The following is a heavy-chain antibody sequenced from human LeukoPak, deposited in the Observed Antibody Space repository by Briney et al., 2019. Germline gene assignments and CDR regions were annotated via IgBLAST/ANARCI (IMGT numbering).Heavy chain of an antibody. CDR2: IYYSGST. Sequence: SETLSLTCAVYGGSFSGYYWSWIRQPPGKGLEWIGYIYYSGSTNYNPSLKSRVTISVDTSKNQFSLKLSSVTAADTAVYYCARDPAIIVRGVRDPYYFDYWGQGTLVTVSS. CDR3: ARDPAIIVRGVRDPYYFDY. CDR1: GGSFSGYY. V-gene: IGHV4-59*01. D-gene: IGHD3-10*01. J-gene: IGHJ4*02.